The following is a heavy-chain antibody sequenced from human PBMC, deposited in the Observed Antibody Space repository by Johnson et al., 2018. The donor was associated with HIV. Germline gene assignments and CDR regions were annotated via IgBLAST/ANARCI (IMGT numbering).Heavy chain of an antibody. CDR1: GFTFEDYA. D-gene: IGHD3-22*01. CDR3: ASPILFDSSGATDAFDI. J-gene: IGHJ3*02. CDR2: ISNSGGST. Sequence: VQLVESGGALVQPGRSLRLSCVASGFTFEDYAMNWVRQAPGKGLEWVSGISNSGGSTYFADSVKGRFTISRDNSKNTLYLQMGSLRAEDMAVYYCASPILFDSSGATDAFDIWGQGTMVTVSS. V-gene: IGHV3-23*04.